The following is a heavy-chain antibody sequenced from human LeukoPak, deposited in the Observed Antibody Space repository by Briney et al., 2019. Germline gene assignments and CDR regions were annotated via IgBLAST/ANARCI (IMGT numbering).Heavy chain of an antibody. CDR2: VYHSGST. CDR3: ARDDSSGYFDY. J-gene: IGHJ4*02. Sequence: SETLSLTCAVSDYSISSGNYWGWIRQPPGKGLEWIGSVYHSGSTHYRPSLKSRVTISVDTSKNQFSLKLSSVTAADTAVYYCARDDSSGYFDYWGQGTLATVSS. CDR1: DYSISSGNY. D-gene: IGHD3-22*01. V-gene: IGHV4-38-2*02.